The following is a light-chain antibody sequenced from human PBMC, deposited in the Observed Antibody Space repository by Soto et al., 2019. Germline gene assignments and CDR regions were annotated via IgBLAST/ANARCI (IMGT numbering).Light chain of an antibody. CDR2: DIS. J-gene: IGKJ5*01. CDR3: QPYKKWPC. V-gene: IGKV3-15*01. CDR1: QTVSRN. Sequence: TIALSALSVDPGDIANLSYRASQTVSRNLAWYQQRPGQAPRLLIYDISNRATGVPARFSGSGSETEFTLIFRSLQSEDFAVYFCQPYKKWPCFGEGTRPDIK.